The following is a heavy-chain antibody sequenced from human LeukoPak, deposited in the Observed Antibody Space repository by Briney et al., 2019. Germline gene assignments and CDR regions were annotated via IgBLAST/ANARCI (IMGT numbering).Heavy chain of an antibody. CDR1: GFTFSSDS. V-gene: IGHV3-48*01. D-gene: IGHD3-22*01. CDR2: ISSSSSPI. J-gene: IGHJ4*02. CDR3: AREGLGDDSSGYYYVNFDY. Sequence: PGGSLRLPCAASGFTFSSDSMNWVRQAPGKGLEWVSHISSSSSPIYYADSVKGRFTISRDNAKNSLYLQMNSLRAEDTAVYYCAREGLGDDSSGYYYVNFDYWGQGTLVTVSS.